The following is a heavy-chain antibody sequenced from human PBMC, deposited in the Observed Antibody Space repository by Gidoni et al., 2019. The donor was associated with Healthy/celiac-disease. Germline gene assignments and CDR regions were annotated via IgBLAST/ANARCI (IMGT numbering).Heavy chain of an antibody. D-gene: IGHD2-2*02. V-gene: IGHV3-7*01. Sequence: EVQLVESGGGLVQPGGSLRLSCAASGFTFSSYWMSWVRQAPGKGLEWVANIKQDGSEKYYVDSVKGRFTISRDNAKNSLYLQMNSLRAEDTAVYYCARVSHCSSTSCYTPRYYYYGMDVWVQGTTVTVSS. CDR3: ARVSHCSSTSCYTPRYYYYGMDV. CDR1: GFTFSSYW. CDR2: IKQDGSEK. J-gene: IGHJ6*02.